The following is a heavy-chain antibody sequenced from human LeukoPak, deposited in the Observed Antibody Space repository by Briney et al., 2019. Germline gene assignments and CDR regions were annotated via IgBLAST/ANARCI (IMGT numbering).Heavy chain of an antibody. CDR1: GFTFSSYG. D-gene: IGHD4-11*01. Sequence: GGSLRLSCAASGFTFSSYGMHWVRQAPGKGLEWVAVISYDGSNKYYADSVKGRFTISRDNSKNTLYLQMNSLRAEDTAVYYCAKDMSPSLDYSNHGGFDYWGQGTLVTVSS. CDR3: AKDMSPSLDYSNHGGFDY. CDR2: ISYDGSNK. J-gene: IGHJ4*02. V-gene: IGHV3-30*18.